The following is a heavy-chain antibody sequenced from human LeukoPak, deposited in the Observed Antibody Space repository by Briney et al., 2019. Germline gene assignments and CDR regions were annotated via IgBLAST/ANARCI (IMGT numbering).Heavy chain of an antibody. CDR1: GGSISSYY. CDR2: IYTSGST. V-gene: IGHV4-4*07. J-gene: IGHJ4*02. D-gene: IGHD6-13*01. CDR3: ARGRSSSSWYCFDY. Sequence: PSETLSLTCTVSGGSISSYYWSWIRQPAGKGLEWIGRIYTSGSTNYNPSLKSRVTMSVDTSKNQFSLKLSSVTAADTAVYYCARGRSSSSWYCFDYWGQGTLVTVSS.